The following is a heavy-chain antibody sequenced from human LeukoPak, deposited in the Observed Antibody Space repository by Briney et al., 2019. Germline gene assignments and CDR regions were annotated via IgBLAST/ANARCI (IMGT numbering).Heavy chain of an antibody. J-gene: IGHJ4*02. V-gene: IGHV1-18*01. CDR1: GYTFTSYS. CDR3: ARDPGVMGLYGSGSHYDY. CDR2: ISAYNGNT. Sequence: GASVKVSCKASGYTFTSYSISWVRQAPGQGLEWMGWISAYNGNTNYAQKLQGRVTMTTDTSTSTAYMELRSLRSDDTAVYYCARDPGVMGLYGSGSHYDYWGQGTLVTVSS. D-gene: IGHD3-10*01.